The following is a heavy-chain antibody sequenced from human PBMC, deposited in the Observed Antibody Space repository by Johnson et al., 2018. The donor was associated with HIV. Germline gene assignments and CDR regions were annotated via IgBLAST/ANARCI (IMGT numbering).Heavy chain of an antibody. Sequence: VQLVESGGGVVQPGGSLRLSCAASGFTFSNHWMSWIRQAPGKGLEWVANINQDGSQTNHVDSVRGRFTISRDNAKKSFYLQMNNLRGEDTAVYFCAKYCAHGVCYTKVDAFDIWGQGTMVTVSS. CDR3: AKYCAHGVCYTKVDAFDI. CDR2: INQDGSQT. CDR1: GFTFSNHW. D-gene: IGHD2-8*01. V-gene: IGHV3-7*01. J-gene: IGHJ3*02.